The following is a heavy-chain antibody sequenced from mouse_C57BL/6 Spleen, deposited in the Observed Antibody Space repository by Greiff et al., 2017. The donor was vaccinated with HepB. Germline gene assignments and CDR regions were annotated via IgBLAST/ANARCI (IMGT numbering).Heavy chain of an antibody. Sequence: VQLQQSGPELVKPGASVKISCKAFGYTFTDYYMNWVKQSHGKSLEWIGDINPNNGGTSYNQKFKGKATLTVDKSSSTAYMELRSLTSEDSAVYYSAKAGDEVYYFDYWGQGTTLTVSS. CDR2: INPNNGGT. CDR1: GYTFTDYY. D-gene: IGHD3-3*01. J-gene: IGHJ2*01. V-gene: IGHV1-26*01. CDR3: AKAGDEVYYFDY.